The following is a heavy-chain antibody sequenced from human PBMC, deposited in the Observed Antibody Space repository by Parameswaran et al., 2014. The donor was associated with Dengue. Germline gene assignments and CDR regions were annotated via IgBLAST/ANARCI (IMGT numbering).Heavy chain of an antibody. V-gene: IGHV3-21*01. J-gene: IGHJ4*02. CDR3: ARDWIWGYLFDY. Sequence: GESLKISCAASGFTFSSYSMNWVRQAPGKGLEWVSSISSSSSYIYYADSVKGRFTISRDNAKNSLYLQMNSLRAEDTAVYYCARDWIWGYLFDYWGQGTLVTVSS. CDR1: GFTFSSYS. CDR2: ISSSSSYI. D-gene: IGHD3-16*01.